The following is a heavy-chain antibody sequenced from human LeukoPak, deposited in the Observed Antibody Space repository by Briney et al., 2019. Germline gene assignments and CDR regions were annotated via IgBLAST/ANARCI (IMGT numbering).Heavy chain of an antibody. V-gene: IGHV4-34*01. Sequence: TASETLSLTCAVYGGSFSGYYWSWIRQPPGKGPEWVGGIYYSGSTYYNPSLESRVTISVDTSKSQFSLRLSSVTAADTAVYYCVRTYSIGWSTGVFDIWGQGTMVTVSS. CDR1: GGSFSGYY. J-gene: IGHJ3*02. CDR2: IYYSGST. CDR3: VRTYSIGWSTGVFDI. D-gene: IGHD6-19*01.